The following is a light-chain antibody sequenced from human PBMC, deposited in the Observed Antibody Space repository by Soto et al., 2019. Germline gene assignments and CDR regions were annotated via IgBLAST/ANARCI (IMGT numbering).Light chain of an antibody. Sequence: DIQMTQSPSSLSTSVGDRVTITCRASQAIGIYLAWYQQKPGKVPKLLIYAAFTLQSGVPSRFSGSGSGTDFTLTINSLQPEDVATYYCQKYSGAPPTFGQGTKVEIK. J-gene: IGKJ1*01. CDR1: QAIGIY. CDR2: AAF. CDR3: QKYSGAPPT. V-gene: IGKV1-27*01.